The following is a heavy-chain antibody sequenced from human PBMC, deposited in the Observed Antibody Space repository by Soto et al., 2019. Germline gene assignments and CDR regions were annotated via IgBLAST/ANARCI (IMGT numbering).Heavy chain of an antibody. CDR2: IKISTDVT. V-gene: IGHV1-18*01. J-gene: IGHJ4*02. CDR3: ARHYSSEWHFVVDY. D-gene: IGHD3-22*01. Sequence: ASVKFSFKASGYTFTTYVISWVRQAPGQGLDCIGWIKISTDVTNYARKFQGRVTMSTDTSTNTAYMELRGLTSDDTAVYYCARHYSSEWHFVVDYWGQGTRVTVSS. CDR1: GYTFTTYV.